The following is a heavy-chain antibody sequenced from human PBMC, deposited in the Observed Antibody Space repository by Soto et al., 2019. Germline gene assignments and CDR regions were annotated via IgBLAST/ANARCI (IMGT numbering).Heavy chain of an antibody. CDR2: ISGDGSTT. J-gene: IGHJ4*02. D-gene: IGHD3-9*01. CDR3: VTGSNDWRRVDY. CDR1: GFTFNSYW. Sequence: GGSLRLSCAASGFTFNSYWMHWVRQVPGKGLAWVSPISGDGSTTDYAGSVKGRFTISRDNARDTLYLQMSSLRAEDTAVYYCVTGSNDWRRVDYWGQGTQVTVSS. V-gene: IGHV3-74*01.